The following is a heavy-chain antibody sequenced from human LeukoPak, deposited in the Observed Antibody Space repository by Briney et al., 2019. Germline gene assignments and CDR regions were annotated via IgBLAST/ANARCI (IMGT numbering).Heavy chain of an antibody. Sequence: SLRLXXXXSGFTFSSYGMHWVRQAPGKGLEWVAVISYDGSNKYYADSVKGRFTISRDNSKNTLYLQMNSLRAEDTAVYYCAKRGGSYWFDPWGQGTLVTVSS. CDR1: GFTFSSYG. D-gene: IGHD1-26*01. CDR2: ISYDGSNK. CDR3: AKRGGSYWFDP. J-gene: IGHJ5*02. V-gene: IGHV3-30*18.